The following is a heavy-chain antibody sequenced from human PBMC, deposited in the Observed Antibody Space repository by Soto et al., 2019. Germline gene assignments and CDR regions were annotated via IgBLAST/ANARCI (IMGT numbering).Heavy chain of an antibody. CDR1: GFTFSSYA. D-gene: IGHD3-10*01. V-gene: IGHV3-23*01. Sequence: EVQLLESGGGLVQPGGSLRLSCAASGFTFSSYAMSWVRQAPGKGLEWVSAISGSGGSTYYADSVKGRFTISRDNSKNTLYLQMNSLRAEDTAVYYCAKDATPITMVRGVIGYYFDYWGQGTLVTVSS. CDR3: AKDATPITMVRGVIGYYFDY. CDR2: ISGSGGST. J-gene: IGHJ4*02.